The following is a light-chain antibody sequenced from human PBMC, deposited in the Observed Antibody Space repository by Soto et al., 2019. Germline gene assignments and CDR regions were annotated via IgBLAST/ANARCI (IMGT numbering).Light chain of an antibody. CDR1: RSNIVSYT. Sequence: QSVLTQPPSTSGTPGQRVTISCSATRSNIVSYTVNWFQHRPGAAPKLLIFSNNQRPSGVPFRFSGSKSGSSASLAISGLQSDDEADYYCAGWDDTLNGFVFGTGTQLTVL. J-gene: IGLJ1*01. V-gene: IGLV1-44*01. CDR2: SNN. CDR3: AGWDDTLNGFV.